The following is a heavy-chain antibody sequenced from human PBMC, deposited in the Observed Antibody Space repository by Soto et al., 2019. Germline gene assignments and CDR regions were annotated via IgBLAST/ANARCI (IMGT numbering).Heavy chain of an antibody. D-gene: IGHD1-26*01. Sequence: QVQLVQSGAEVKKPGASVKVSCKASGYTFTTYALHWVRQAPGQRPEWMGWINPASGHTKYSKRFQDRVNITRETSASTGYMELSSLRSEDTAVYYCGRSVVGATGEILYNAMDVWGQGTTVTVSS. CDR1: GYTFTTYA. CDR2: INPASGHT. V-gene: IGHV1-3*01. J-gene: IGHJ6*02. CDR3: GRSVVGATGEILYNAMDV.